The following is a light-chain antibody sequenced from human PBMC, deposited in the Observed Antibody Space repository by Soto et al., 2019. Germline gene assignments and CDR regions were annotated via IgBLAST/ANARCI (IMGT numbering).Light chain of an antibody. CDR2: AAS. V-gene: IGKV1-39*01. CDR3: QQSYDTPALT. CDR1: QSISSY. Sequence: DLQMTQSPSSLSASVGDRVTITCRASQSISSYLNWYQQKPGKAPKLLIYAASSLQSGVPSRFSGSGSGTDFTLTISSLQPEDFATYYCQQSYDTPALTFGGGTKVEIK. J-gene: IGKJ4*01.